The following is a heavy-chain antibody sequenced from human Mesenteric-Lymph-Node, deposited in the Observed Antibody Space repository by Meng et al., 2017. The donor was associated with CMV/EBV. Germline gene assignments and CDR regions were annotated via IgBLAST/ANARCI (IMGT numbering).Heavy chain of an antibody. J-gene: IGHJ1*01. Sequence: ASVKVSCKASGYTFTGYYMHWVRQAPGQGLEWMGIINPSGGSTSYAQKFQGRVTMTRDTSTTTVSLELTRLTSEDTAVYYCARDTPGEDKWDWGQGTLVTVSS. V-gene: IGHV1-46*01. D-gene: IGHD2-15*01. CDR2: INPSGGST. CDR1: GYTFTGYY. CDR3: ARDTPGEDKWD.